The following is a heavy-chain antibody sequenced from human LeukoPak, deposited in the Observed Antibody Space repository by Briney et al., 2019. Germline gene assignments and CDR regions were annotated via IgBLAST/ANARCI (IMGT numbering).Heavy chain of an antibody. CDR3: ARDSTGDNWFDP. D-gene: IGHD1-26*01. CDR2: IIPILGIA. CDR1: GGTFSSYA. V-gene: IGHV1-69*04. J-gene: IGHJ5*02. Sequence: SVKVSCKASGGTFSSYAISWVRQAPGQGLEWMGRIIPILGIANYAQKFQGRVTITADKSTSTAYMELSSLRYEDTAVYYCARDSTGDNWFDPWGQGTLVTVSS.